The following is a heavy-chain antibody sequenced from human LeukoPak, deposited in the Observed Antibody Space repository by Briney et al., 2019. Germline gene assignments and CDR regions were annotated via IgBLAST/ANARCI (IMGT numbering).Heavy chain of an antibody. CDR1: GFTFSNYW. D-gene: IGHD3-22*01. Sequence: PGGSLRLSCAASGFTFSNYWMHWVRQAPGKGLVWVSRINSDGSSTNYADSVKGRFTISRDNAENTLYLQMNSLRVEDMAVYYCARPIYDTRNAMDVWGQGTTVTVSS. V-gene: IGHV3-74*01. CDR3: ARPIYDTRNAMDV. CDR2: INSDGSST. J-gene: IGHJ6*02.